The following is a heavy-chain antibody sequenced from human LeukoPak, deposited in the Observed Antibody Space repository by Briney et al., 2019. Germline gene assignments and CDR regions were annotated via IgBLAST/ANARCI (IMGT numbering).Heavy chain of an antibody. D-gene: IGHD1-26*01. CDR3: ARLDSASSRGDAFHI. CDR2: IKQDGSEK. Sequence: QPGGSLRLSCAPSGFTFSSYWMSWVRQAPGKGLEGVANIKQDGSEKYYVDSVKGRFTISRDNAKNSLYLQMNSLRAEDTAVYYCARLDSASSRGDAFHIWGQGTMVTVSS. CDR1: GFTFSSYW. J-gene: IGHJ3*02. V-gene: IGHV3-7*01.